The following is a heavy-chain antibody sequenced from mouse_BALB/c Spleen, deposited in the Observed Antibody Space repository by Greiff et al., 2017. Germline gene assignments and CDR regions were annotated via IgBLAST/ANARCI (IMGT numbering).Heavy chain of an antibody. CDR2: IYPGGGYT. V-gene: IGHV1-63*02. Sequence: QVHVKQSGAELVRPGTSVKISCKASGYTFTNYWLGWVKQRPGHGLEWIGDIYPGGGYTNYNEKFKGKATLTADTSSSTAYMQLSSLTSEDSAVYFCARLTTALRYWGQGTTLTVSS. CDR1: GYTFTNYW. CDR3: ARLTTALRY. D-gene: IGHD1-2*01. J-gene: IGHJ2*01.